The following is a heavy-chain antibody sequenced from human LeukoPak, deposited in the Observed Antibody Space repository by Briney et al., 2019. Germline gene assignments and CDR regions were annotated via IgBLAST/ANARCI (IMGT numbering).Heavy chain of an antibody. D-gene: IGHD1-26*01. J-gene: IGHJ4*02. V-gene: IGHV1-46*01. CDR1: GYTFTMYY. Sequence: ASVKVSCKASGYTFTMYYIHWVRQAPGQRLEWMGMINPSDGATTYAQRFQGRVTMTRDMSTSTVYMELSSLRSEDTAVYYCAKGGSPSFPFDYWGQGTLVTVSS. CDR2: INPSDGAT. CDR3: AKGGSPSFPFDY.